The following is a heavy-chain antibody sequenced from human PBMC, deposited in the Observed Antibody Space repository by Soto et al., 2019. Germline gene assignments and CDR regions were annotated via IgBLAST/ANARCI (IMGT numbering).Heavy chain of an antibody. V-gene: IGHV4-4*02. J-gene: IGHJ4*02. CDR1: SGSISTSNW. CDR2: IYHSGST. Sequence: SETLSLTCAVSSGSISTSNWWSWVRQPPGKGLEWIGEIYHSGSTNYNPSLKSRVTISVDKSKNQFSLKLSSVTAADTAVYYCARQITGTNGFAYRGQGTLVTVSS. CDR3: ARQITGTNGFAY. D-gene: IGHD1-7*01.